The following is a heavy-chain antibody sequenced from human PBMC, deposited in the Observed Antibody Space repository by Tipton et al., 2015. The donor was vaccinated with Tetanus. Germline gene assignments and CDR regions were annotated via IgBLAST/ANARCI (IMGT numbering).Heavy chain of an antibody. V-gene: IGHV3-48*02. J-gene: IGHJ5*01. CDR3: ARRGEARASWFDS. CDR1: GFSFRDFG. CDR2: ISYSSTSI. D-gene: IGHD2-21*01. Sequence: SLRLSCAGSGFSFRDFGMNWVRQAPGKGLEWVSYISYSSTSIYYADSVKGRFVVSRDNAKNSLYLQMNTLRDDDTAVYYCARRGEARASWFDSWGQGTLVTVSS.